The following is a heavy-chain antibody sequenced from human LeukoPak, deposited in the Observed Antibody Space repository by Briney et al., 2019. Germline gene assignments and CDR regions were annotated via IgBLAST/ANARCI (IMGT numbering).Heavy chain of an antibody. J-gene: IGHJ3*02. Sequence: GGSLRLSCAASGFTFSSYEMNWVRQAPGKGLEWVSYISSSGSTIYYADSVKGRFTISRDNSKNTLYLQMNSLRAEDTAVYYCARDRIQLWLRDAFDIWGQGTMVTVSS. CDR3: ARDRIQLWLRDAFDI. CDR2: ISSSGSTI. D-gene: IGHD5-18*01. V-gene: IGHV3-48*03. CDR1: GFTFSSYE.